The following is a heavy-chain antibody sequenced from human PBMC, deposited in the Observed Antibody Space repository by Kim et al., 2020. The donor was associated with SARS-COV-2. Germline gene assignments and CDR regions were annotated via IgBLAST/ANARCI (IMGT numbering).Heavy chain of an antibody. V-gene: IGHV3-66*01. J-gene: IGHJ1*01. Sequence: GGSLRLSCAASGYTFTYSYMGWVRQAPGKGLEWVSFIYSGGNTIYADSVKDRLIISRDHTKNTLYLQMNSLRAEDTAVYYCATVVFDYDAGYFKIWGQGT. D-gene: IGHD3-22*01. CDR1: GYTFTYSY. CDR2: IYSGGNT. CDR3: ATVVFDYDAGYFKI.